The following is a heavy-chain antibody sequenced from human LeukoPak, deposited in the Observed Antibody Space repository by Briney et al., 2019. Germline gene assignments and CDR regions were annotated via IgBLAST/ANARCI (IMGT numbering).Heavy chain of an antibody. Sequence: PGGSLRLSCAASGFTVSSNYMSWVRQAPGKGLEWVSVIYSGGSTYYADSVKGRFTISRDNSKNTLYLQMNSLRAEDTAVYYCALQRDYGDYLFDYWGQGTLVTVSS. CDR3: ALQRDYGDYLFDY. J-gene: IGHJ4*02. V-gene: IGHV3-53*01. D-gene: IGHD4-17*01. CDR1: GFTVSSNY. CDR2: IYSGGST.